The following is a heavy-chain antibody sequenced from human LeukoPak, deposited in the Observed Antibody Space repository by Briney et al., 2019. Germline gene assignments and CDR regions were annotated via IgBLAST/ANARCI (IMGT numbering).Heavy chain of an antibody. CDR2: IYHSGST. V-gene: IGHV4-30-2*01. D-gene: IGHD2-21*01. CDR3: ARYSPRPALYCGGDCSRAFDI. Sequence: PSQTLSLTCTVSGGSISSGGYYWSRIRQPPGKGLEWIGYIYHSGSTYYNPSLKSRVTISVDRSKNQFSLKLSSVTAADTAVYYCARYSPRPALYCGGDCSRAFDIWGQGTMVTVSS. CDR1: GGSISSGGYY. J-gene: IGHJ3*02.